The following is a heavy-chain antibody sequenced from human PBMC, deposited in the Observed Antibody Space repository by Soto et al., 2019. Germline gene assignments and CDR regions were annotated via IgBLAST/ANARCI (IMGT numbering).Heavy chain of an antibody. CDR2: MNPNSGNT. D-gene: IGHD3-22*01. V-gene: IGHV1-8*01. J-gene: IGHJ3*02. CDR3: ARVYDSSGYYLDDFDI. CDR1: GYTFTSYD. Sequence: QVQLVQSGAEVKKPGASVKVSCKASGYTFTSYDINWVRQATGQGLEWMGWMNPNSGNTGYAQKFQGRVTMTRNTSKSTAYMELSSLRSEDAAVYYCARVYDSSGYYLDDFDIWCQGTMVTVSS.